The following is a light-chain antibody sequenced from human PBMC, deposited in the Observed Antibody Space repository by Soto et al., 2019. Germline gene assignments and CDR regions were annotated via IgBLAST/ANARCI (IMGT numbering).Light chain of an antibody. J-gene: IGLJ3*02. CDR2: EVS. CDR3: SSYTSSSTWV. V-gene: IGLV2-14*01. Sequence: QSALTQPSSVAGSPGQSSTISCTGTSSDVGGYNYVSWYQQHPGKAPKLMIYEVSNRPSGVSNRFSGSKSGNTASLTISVLQAEDEADYYCSSYTSSSTWVFGGGTKLTVL. CDR1: SSDVGGYNY.